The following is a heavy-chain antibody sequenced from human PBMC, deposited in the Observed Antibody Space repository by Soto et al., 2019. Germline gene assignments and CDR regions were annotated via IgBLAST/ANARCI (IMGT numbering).Heavy chain of an antibody. D-gene: IGHD6-6*01. Sequence: SSVKFSCKASGGTFRSYAISRVRQAPGQGLEWMGGIIPIFGTANYAQKFQGRVKITADKSTSTAYMELSSLRSEDTAVYYCARAAVSSSSGTYYYYYGMDVWGQGTTVTVSS. V-gene: IGHV1-69*06. CDR2: IIPIFGTA. J-gene: IGHJ6*02. CDR3: ARAAVSSSSGTYYYYYGMDV. CDR1: GGTFRSYA.